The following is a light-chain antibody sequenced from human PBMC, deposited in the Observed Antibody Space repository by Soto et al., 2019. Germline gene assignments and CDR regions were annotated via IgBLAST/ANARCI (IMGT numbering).Light chain of an antibody. Sequence: AIRMTQSPSSFSASTGDRVTITCRASQGISSYLAWYQQKPGQAPKLLIYAASTLQSGVPSRFSGSGSGTDFTLTISCLQSEDFATYYCQQYYSYPSFGGGTKVESK. CDR1: QGISSY. CDR2: AAS. J-gene: IGKJ4*01. CDR3: QQYYSYPS. V-gene: IGKV1-8*01.